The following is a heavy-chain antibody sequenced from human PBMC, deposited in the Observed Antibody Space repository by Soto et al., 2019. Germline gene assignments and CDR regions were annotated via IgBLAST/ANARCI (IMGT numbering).Heavy chain of an antibody. J-gene: IGHJ6*02. CDR1: GGSLSSYY. V-gene: IGHV4-4*07. Sequence: PSETLSLTCTVSGGSLSSYYWSWVRQPAGKGLEWIGRIYTSGSTNYDPSLKSRVTMSVDTSKNQFSLKLSTVTAADTAVYYCAREQDSYGSYYYYYGIDVWGQGTTVTVSS. CDR3: AREQDSYGSYYYYYGIDV. CDR2: IYTSGST. D-gene: IGHD5-18*01.